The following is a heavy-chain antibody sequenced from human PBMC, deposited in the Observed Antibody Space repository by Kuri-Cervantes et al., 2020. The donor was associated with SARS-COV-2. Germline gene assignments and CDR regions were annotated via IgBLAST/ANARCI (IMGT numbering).Heavy chain of an antibody. CDR3: ARDPSLDI. CDR2: ISSNGGST. CDR1: GFTFSSYS. V-gene: IGHV3-64*01. Sequence: GESLKISCAASGFTFSSYSMNWVRQAPGKGLEYVSAISSNGGSTYYANSVKGRFTISRDNSKNTLYLQMGSLRAEDMAVYYCARDPSLDIWGQGTMVTVSS. J-gene: IGHJ3*02.